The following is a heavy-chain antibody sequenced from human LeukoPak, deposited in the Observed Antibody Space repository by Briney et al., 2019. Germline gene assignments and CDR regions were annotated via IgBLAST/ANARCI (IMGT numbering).Heavy chain of an antibody. Sequence: PGGSLRLSCAASGFTFNNYGMHWVRQAPGKGLEWVSYISTTGSSIYYADSVKGRFTISRDNVKNLLYLQMNSLRAEDTAVYYCARVQRGIAVALDYWGQGTLATVSS. J-gene: IGHJ4*02. CDR1: GFTFNNYG. CDR2: ISTTGSSI. CDR3: ARVQRGIAVALDY. V-gene: IGHV3-48*04. D-gene: IGHD6-19*01.